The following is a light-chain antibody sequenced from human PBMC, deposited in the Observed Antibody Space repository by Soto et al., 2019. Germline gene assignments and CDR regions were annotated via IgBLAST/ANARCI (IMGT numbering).Light chain of an antibody. J-gene: IGLJ2*01. CDR2: EVD. Sequence: QSALTQPPSASGSPGQSVTISCTGASSDIGGYNYVSWYQQHPGKAPKLIIYEVDKRPSGVPDRFSGSKSGNTASLTVSGLQAEDESDYYCSSRAGSNVVFGGGTKLTVL. CDR3: SSRAGSNVV. CDR1: SSDIGGYNY. V-gene: IGLV2-8*01.